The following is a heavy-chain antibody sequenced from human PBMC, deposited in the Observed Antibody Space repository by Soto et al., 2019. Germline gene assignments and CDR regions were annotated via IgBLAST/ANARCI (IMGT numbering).Heavy chain of an antibody. CDR1: GDSISSASYF. J-gene: IGHJ5*02. CDR3: ARPQGSTSMYHWFDP. CDR2: VYFVGNS. D-gene: IGHD3-10*01. Sequence: LSLTCTVSGDSISSASYFWGWIRQPPGKGLEWIGSVYFVGNSYYNPSLKSRVSISVDASKNQFSLKLTSVTAADTAAYYCARPQGSTSMYHWFDPWGPGALVTVSS. V-gene: IGHV4-39*01.